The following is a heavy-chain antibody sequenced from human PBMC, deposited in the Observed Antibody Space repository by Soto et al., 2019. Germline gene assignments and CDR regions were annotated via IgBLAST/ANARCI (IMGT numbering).Heavy chain of an antibody. CDR3: AKYGTRFGGGDYFDY. CDR2: ITGSGGTT. V-gene: IGHV3-23*01. J-gene: IGHJ4*02. D-gene: IGHD2-21*01. Sequence: PGGSLRLSCAASGFTFNNYAMTWVRQAPGKGLEWLSTITGSGGTTYYADPVQGRFIASRDNAMNTVYLQMNSLRVGDTAVYFCAKYGTRFGGGDYFDYWGQGTVVTVSS. CDR1: GFTFNNYA.